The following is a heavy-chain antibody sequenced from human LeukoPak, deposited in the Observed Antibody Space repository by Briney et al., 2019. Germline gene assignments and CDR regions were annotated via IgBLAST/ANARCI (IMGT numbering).Heavy chain of an antibody. D-gene: IGHD3-10*01. Sequence: SGGSLRLSCAASGFTFDDYAMHWVRQAPGKGLEWVGRIRSTANGYATAYAASVKGRFTISRDDSKNTAYLQMDSLKTEDTAVYYCTGNYYGSGSYADFDYWGQGTLVTVSS. CDR1: GFTFDDYA. CDR2: IRSTANGYAT. CDR3: TGNYYGSGSYADFDY. J-gene: IGHJ4*02. V-gene: IGHV3-73*01.